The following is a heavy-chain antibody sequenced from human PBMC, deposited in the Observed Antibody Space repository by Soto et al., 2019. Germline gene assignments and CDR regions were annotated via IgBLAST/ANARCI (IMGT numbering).Heavy chain of an antibody. J-gene: IGHJ6*02. Sequence: ASVKVSCKASGYTFTSYGISWVRQAPGQGLEWMGWISAYNGNTNYAQKLQGRVTMTTDTSTSTAYMELRSLRSDDTAVSYCARPQGSGGNYSNYGRCGCHQGTTVSV. CDR3: ARPQGSGGNYSNYGRCG. CDR2: ISAYNGNT. D-gene: IGHD2-15*01. CDR1: GYTFTSYG. V-gene: IGHV1-18*01.